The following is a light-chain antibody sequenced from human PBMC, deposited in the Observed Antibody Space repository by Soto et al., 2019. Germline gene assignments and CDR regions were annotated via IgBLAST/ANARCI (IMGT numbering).Light chain of an antibody. Sequence: EIGLTQTPNSQSVPQGERASLYRRASQFVSSNLAWYQQKPGQAPRLLIYGASSRATGIPERFSGSGSGTDFTLTSSGLEPDDVAVYYCQQYGNSPLTFGAGTKVDIK. J-gene: IGKJ4*01. V-gene: IGKV3-20*01. CDR2: GAS. CDR1: QFVSSN. CDR3: QQYGNSPLT.